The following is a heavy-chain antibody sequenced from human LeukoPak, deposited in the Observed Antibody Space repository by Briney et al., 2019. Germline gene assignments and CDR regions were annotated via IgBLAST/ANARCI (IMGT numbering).Heavy chain of an antibody. J-gene: IGHJ4*02. Sequence: PGGSLRLSCAVSGFTVITNYMSWVRQAPGKGLEWVSVIYSGGSTYYADSVKGRFTISRDNSKNTLYLQMNSLRAEDTAVYYCARDPVPGIAADWGQGTLVTVSS. CDR1: GFTVITNY. D-gene: IGHD6-25*01. CDR2: IYSGGST. V-gene: IGHV3-66*01. CDR3: ARDPVPGIAAD.